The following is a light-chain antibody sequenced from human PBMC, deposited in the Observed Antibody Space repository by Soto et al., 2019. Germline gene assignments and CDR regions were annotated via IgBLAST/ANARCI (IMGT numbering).Light chain of an antibody. J-gene: IGLJ3*02. CDR1: TSNIGAHYD. CDR3: CSYTPAYSWV. CDR2: VNT. Sequence: QAVVTQPPSVSGAPGQRVTISCTGSTSNIGAHYDVHWYQQLPGTAPKLLIYVNTNRASGVPDRFSGSKSATSASLAITGLQAEYEADYYCCSYTPAYSWVFGGGTKLTVL. V-gene: IGLV1-40*01.